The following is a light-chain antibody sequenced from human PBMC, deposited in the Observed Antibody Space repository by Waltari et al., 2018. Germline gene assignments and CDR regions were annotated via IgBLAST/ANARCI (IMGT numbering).Light chain of an antibody. J-gene: IGLJ3*02. CDR2: SIS. Sequence: QTVVTQEPSLTVSPGGTVTLTCASSTGEVTSGDYPNWFQQKPGQAPRALIYSISNKYPWTPVRVSGAPRGGKGAPTMFSGKPEEEAYYLRLLGFPGVHPGVFGGGTKQTGL. CDR1: TGEVTSGDY. V-gene: IGLV7-43*01. CDR3: LLGFPGVHPGV.